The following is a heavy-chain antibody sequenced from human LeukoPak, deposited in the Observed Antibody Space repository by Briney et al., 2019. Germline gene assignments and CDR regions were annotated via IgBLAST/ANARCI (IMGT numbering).Heavy chain of an antibody. Sequence: SETLSLTCAVYGGSFSGYYWSWIRQPPGKGLEWIGEINHSGSTNYNPSLKSRVTISVDMSKNQFSLKLSSMTAADTAVYYCARGVPYYNFDRSKRVPWGFDYWGQGTLVTVSS. V-gene: IGHV4-34*01. CDR2: INHSGST. CDR1: GGSFSGYY. CDR3: ARGVPYYNFDRSKRVPWGFDY. J-gene: IGHJ4*02. D-gene: IGHD3-9*01.